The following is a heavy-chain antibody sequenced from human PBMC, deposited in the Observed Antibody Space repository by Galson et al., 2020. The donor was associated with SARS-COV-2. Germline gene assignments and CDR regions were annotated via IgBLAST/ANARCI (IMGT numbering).Heavy chain of an antibody. D-gene: IGHD2-2*02. V-gene: IGHV1-18*01. Sequence: ASVKVSCKASGYTFTSYGISWVRQAPGQGLEWMGWISAYNGNTNYAQKLQGRVTMTTDTSTSTAYMELRSLRSDDTAVYYCARGIPAAIWGRTGGWFDPWGQGTLVTVSS. J-gene: IGHJ5*02. CDR2: ISAYNGNT. CDR3: ARGIPAAIWGRTGGWFDP. CDR1: GYTFTSYG.